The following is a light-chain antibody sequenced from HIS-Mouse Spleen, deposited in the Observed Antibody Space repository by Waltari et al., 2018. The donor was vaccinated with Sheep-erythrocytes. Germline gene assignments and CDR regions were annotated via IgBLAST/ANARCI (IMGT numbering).Light chain of an antibody. CDR3: QQYGSSPWP. J-gene: IGKJ1*01. Sequence: EIVLTQSPGTLSLSPGERATHSCRASHSVSSSYLAWYQQKPGQAPRLLIYGASSRATGIPDRFSGSGSGTDFTLTISRLEPEDFAVYYCQQYGSSPWPFGQGTKVEIK. CDR2: GAS. V-gene: IGKV3-20*01. CDR1: HSVSSSY.